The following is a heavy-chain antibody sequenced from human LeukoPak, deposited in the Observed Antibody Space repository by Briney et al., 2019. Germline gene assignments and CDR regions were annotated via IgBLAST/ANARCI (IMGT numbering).Heavy chain of an antibody. V-gene: IGHV4-59*01. J-gene: IGHJ4*02. CDR3: ARSISGYYFSSFDY. CDR2: IYYSGST. CDR1: GGSISSYY. D-gene: IGHD3-22*01. Sequence: SETLSLTCTVSGGSISSYYWSWTRQPPGKGLEWIGYIYYSGSTNYNPSLKSRVTISVDTSKNQFSLKLSSVTAADTAVYYCARSISGYYFSSFDYWGQGTLVTVSS.